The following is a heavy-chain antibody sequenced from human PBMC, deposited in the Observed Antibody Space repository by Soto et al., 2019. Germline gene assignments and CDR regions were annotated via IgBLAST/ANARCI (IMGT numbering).Heavy chain of an antibody. D-gene: IGHD6-19*01. CDR1: GFTFGDYA. CDR2: ISWNSGSI. V-gene: IGHV3-9*01. Sequence: EVQLVESGGGLVQPGRSLRLSCAASGFTFGDYAMQWVRQAPGKGLEWVSAISWNSGSIDYADSVKGRVTISRDNAKNSLYLQMKSLRAEDTALYYCAKSHTTSGWYVTTDYWGQGTRVTVSS. J-gene: IGHJ4*02. CDR3: AKSHTTSGWYVTTDY.